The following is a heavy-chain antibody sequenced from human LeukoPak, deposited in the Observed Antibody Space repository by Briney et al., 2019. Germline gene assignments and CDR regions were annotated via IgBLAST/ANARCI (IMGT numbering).Heavy chain of an antibody. J-gene: IGHJ4*02. V-gene: IGHV5-51*01. Sequence: GESLKISCQGSGYSFSSYWIGWVRPMPGKGLEWMGIIYPGDSDTKYSPSFQGQVTISADKSISTAYLQWSSLKASDTALYYCARRSYSGKDFDYWGQGTLVTVSS. D-gene: IGHD4-23*01. CDR2: IYPGDSDT. CDR1: GYSFSSYW. CDR3: ARRSYSGKDFDY.